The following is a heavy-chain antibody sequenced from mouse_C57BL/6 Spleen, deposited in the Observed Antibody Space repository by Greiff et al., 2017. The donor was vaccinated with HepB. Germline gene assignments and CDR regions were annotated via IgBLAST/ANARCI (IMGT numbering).Heavy chain of an antibody. Sequence: EVQLVESGGGLVQPKGSLKLSCAASGFSFNTYAMNWVRQAPGKGLEWVARIRSKSNNYATYYADSVKDRFTISRDDSESMLYLQMNNLKTEDTAMYYCVRQRAYDYDGFAYWGQGTLVTVSA. CDR3: VRQRAYDYDGFAY. J-gene: IGHJ3*01. CDR2: IRSKSNNYAT. D-gene: IGHD2-4*01. V-gene: IGHV10-1*01. CDR1: GFSFNTYA.